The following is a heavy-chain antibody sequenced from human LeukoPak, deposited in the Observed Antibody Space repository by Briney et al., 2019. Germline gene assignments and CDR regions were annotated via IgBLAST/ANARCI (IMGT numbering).Heavy chain of an antibody. CDR1: GGSISSGGYS. Sequence: SQTLSLTCAVSGGSISSGGYSWSWIRQPPGKGLEWIGYIYHSGSTYYNPSLKSRVTISVDRSKNQFSLKLSSVTAADTAVYYCARGGNYGDYVFGYWGQGTLVTVSS. CDR2: IYHSGST. V-gene: IGHV4-30-2*01. D-gene: IGHD4-17*01. J-gene: IGHJ4*02. CDR3: ARGGNYGDYVFGY.